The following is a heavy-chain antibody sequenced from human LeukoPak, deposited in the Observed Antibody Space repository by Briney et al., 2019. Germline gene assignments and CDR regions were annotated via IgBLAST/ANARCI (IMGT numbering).Heavy chain of an antibody. CDR3: ASHGSSGHDPLT. J-gene: IGHJ4*01. D-gene: IGHD5-12*01. CDR1: GDSIRSYY. V-gene: IGHV4-59*08. Sequence: SDTLSLTCTVSGDSIRSYYWNWIRRPPGEGLEWIGYISYTGSTSYNPSLKSRVTISLDTSKSQFSLRLTSVTAADAAVYYCASHGSSGHDPLTWGQGTLVTVSS. CDR2: ISYTGST.